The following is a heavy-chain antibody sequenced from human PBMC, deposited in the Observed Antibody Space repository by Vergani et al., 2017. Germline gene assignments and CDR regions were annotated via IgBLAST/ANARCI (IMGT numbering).Heavy chain of an antibody. CDR1: GGSFSGYY. D-gene: IGHD2-15*01. Sequence: QVQLQQWGAGLLKPSETLSLTCAVYGGSFSGYYWSWIRQPPGKGLEWIGESNHSGSTNNNPSLKSRVTISVDTSKNKFSLKLSSVTAADTAVYYCARGENCSGGSCYSVLAGFDYWGQGTLVTVSS. CDR2: SNHSGST. J-gene: IGHJ4*02. CDR3: ARGENCSGGSCYSVLAGFDY. V-gene: IGHV4-34*01.